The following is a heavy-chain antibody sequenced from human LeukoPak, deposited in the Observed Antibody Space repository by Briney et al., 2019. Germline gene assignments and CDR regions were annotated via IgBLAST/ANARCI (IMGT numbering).Heavy chain of an antibody. CDR3: ARDYRNLRLGDFDY. CDR1: GFTFSSYS. V-gene: IGHV3-21*01. D-gene: IGHD3-10*01. Sequence: GGSLRLSCAASGFTFSSYSMNWVRQAPGKGLEWVSSISSSSYIYYADSVKGRFTISRDNAKNSLYLQMNSLRAEDTAVYYCARDYRNLRLGDFDYWGQGTLVTVSS. J-gene: IGHJ4*02. CDR2: ISSSSYI.